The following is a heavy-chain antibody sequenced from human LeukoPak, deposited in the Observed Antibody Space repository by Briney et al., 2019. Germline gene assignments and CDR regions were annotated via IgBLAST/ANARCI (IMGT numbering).Heavy chain of an antibody. CDR3: ARAPSSIAARPGNWFDP. D-gene: IGHD6-6*01. CDR1: GDSVSSNSAA. Sequence: SQTLSLTCAISGDSVSSNSAAWNWIRQSPPRGLEWLGRTYYRSKWYNDYAVSVKSRITINPDTSKNQFSLQLNSVTPEDTAVYYCARAPSSIAARPGNWFDPWGQGTLVTVSS. CDR2: TYYRSKWYN. J-gene: IGHJ5*02. V-gene: IGHV6-1*01.